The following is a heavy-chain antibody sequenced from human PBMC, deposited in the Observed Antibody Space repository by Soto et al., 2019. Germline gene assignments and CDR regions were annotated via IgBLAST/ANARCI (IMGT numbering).Heavy chain of an antibody. CDR3: ATSRITIFGVITHDNARDV. CDR1: DFAFSNAW. J-gene: IGHJ6*02. CDR2: IKTKIDGGTT. D-gene: IGHD3-3*01. V-gene: IGHV3-15*07. Sequence: EVQLMESGGDLIKPGGSLRLSCAVSDFAFSNAWMNWVRQAPGKGLEWVGRIKTKIDGGTTYYAAPVKGRFTISRDDSKTTLYLEMNSPTTEDTAVYYWATSRITIFGVITHDNARDVWGQGTTVTVSS.